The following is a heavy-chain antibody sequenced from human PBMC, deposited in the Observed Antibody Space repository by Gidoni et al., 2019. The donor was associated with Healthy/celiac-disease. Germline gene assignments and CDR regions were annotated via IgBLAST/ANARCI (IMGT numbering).Heavy chain of an antibody. Sequence: EVQLLESGGGLVQPGGSLRLSCAASGFTVISYAMSWVRQAPGKGLEWVSAISGSGGSTYYADSVKGRFTISRDNSKNTLYLQMNSLRAEDTAVYYCAKDLGYGGIPDAFDIWGQGTMVTVSS. CDR2: ISGSGGST. V-gene: IGHV3-23*01. CDR3: AKDLGYGGIPDAFDI. CDR1: GFTVISYA. D-gene: IGHD2-15*01. J-gene: IGHJ3*02.